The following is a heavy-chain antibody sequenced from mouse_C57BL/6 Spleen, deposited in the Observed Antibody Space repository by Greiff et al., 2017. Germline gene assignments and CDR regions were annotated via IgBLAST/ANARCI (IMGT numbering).Heavy chain of an antibody. CDR2: IWSGGST. D-gene: IGHD2-4*01. J-gene: IGHJ4*01. CDR1: GFSLTSYG. CDR3: ARTAIYYDYEGAMDY. Sequence: VMLVESGPGLVQPSQSLSITCTVSGFSLTSYGVHWVRQSPGKGLEWLGVIWSGGSTDYNAAFISRLSIRKDNSKSQVFFKMNSLQADDTAIYYCARTAIYYDYEGAMDYWGQGTSVTVSS. V-gene: IGHV2-2*01.